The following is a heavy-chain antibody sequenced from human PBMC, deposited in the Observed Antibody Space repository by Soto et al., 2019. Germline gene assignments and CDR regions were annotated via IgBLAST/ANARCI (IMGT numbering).Heavy chain of an antibody. CDR2: ISGSGGST. Sequence: GGSLRLSCAASGFTVSSNYMSWVRQAPGKGLEWVSAISGSGGSTYYADSVKGRFTISRDNSKNTLYLQMNSLRSEDTALYYCATDYSAYQRQHIFDIWGQGTLVTVSS. CDR1: GFTVSSNY. J-gene: IGHJ3*02. V-gene: IGHV3-23*01. D-gene: IGHD5-12*01. CDR3: ATDYSAYQRQHIFDI.